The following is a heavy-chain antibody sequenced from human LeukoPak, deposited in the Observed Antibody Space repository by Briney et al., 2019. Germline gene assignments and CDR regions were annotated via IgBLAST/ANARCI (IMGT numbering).Heavy chain of an antibody. J-gene: IGHJ3*01. CDR2: IKQDGSET. V-gene: IGHV3-7*01. CDR3: AKTPSDYDSVWGSYRHGILDV. CDR1: GFTFSTYW. D-gene: IGHD3-16*02. Sequence: GGSLRLSCTASGFTFSTYWMTWVRQAPGKGLEWVGNIKQDGSETYSVDSVKGRFTISRDNAKNSLFLQMNSLRAEDTAVYYCAKTPSDYDSVWGSYRHGILDVWGQGTKVTVSS.